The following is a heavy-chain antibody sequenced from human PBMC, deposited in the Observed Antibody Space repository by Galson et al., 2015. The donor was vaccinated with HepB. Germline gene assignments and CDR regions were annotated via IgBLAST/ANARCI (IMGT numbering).Heavy chain of an antibody. D-gene: IGHD5-18*01. Sequence: SVKVSCKASGFSFISSAVQWVRQTRGQRLEYIGWIDIGSGNTNYAQKFQERLTITRDMSTSTAYMELSSLRSGDTAVYYCAAEADTAEQSYYYYTMDVWGQGTTVTVSS. CDR3: AAEADTAEQSYYYYTMDV. J-gene: IGHJ6*02. CDR1: GFSFISSA. CDR2: IDIGSGNT. V-gene: IGHV1-58*01.